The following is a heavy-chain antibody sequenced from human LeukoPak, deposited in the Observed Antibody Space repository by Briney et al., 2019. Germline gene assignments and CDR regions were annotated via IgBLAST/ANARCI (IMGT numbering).Heavy chain of an antibody. CDR1: AYTFTGNY. D-gene: IGHD2-15*01. V-gene: IGHV1-2*06. CDR3: ARGDIGYCSGGSCYSLYYYYMDV. J-gene: IGHJ6*03. Sequence: GASVKVSCKASAYTFTGNYMHRVRQAPGQGLEWVGQINPNSGGTNYAQKFQGRVTMTRDTSISTAYMELSRLRSDDTAVYYCARGDIGYCSGGSCYSLYYYYMDVWGKGTTVTVSS. CDR2: INPNSGGT.